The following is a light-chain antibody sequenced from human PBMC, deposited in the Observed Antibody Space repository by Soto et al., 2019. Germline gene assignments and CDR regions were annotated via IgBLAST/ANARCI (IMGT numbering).Light chain of an antibody. J-gene: IGLJ1*01. Sequence: QSVLTQPASVSGSPGQSITISCTGTTSDVGRYNYVSWYQQHPGKAPKLIIYDVSNRPSGVSNRFSGSKSGNTASLTIFGLQAEDEADYYCNSYTSSSTYGFGTGTKVTVL. CDR3: NSYTSSSTYG. V-gene: IGLV2-14*01. CDR2: DVS. CDR1: TSDVGRYNY.